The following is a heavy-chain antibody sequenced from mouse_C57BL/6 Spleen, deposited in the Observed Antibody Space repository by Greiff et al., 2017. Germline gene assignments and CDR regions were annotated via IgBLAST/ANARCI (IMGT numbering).Heavy chain of an antibody. J-gene: IGHJ2*01. D-gene: IGHD6-1*01. Sequence: VKLQESGPGLVQPSQSLSITCTVSGFSLTSYGVHWVRQSPGKGLEWLGVIWSGGSTDYNAAFISRLSISKDNSKSQVFFKMNSLQADDTAIYYCARKDPLGYYFDYWGQGTTLTVAS. V-gene: IGHV2-2*01. CDR2: IWSGGST. CDR3: ARKDPLGYYFDY. CDR1: GFSLTSYG.